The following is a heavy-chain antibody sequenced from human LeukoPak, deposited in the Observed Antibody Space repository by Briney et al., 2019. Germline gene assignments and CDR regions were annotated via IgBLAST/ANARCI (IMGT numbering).Heavy chain of an antibody. CDR1: GFTFSSYA. CDR3: AKGGYCSSTSCDGVYYYYYGMDV. J-gene: IGHJ6*04. V-gene: IGHV3-23*01. Sequence: GGSLRLSCAASGFTFSSYAMSWVRQAPGKGLEWVSAISGSGGSTYYADSVKGRFTISRDNSKNTLYLQVNSLRAEDTAVYYCAKGGYCSSTSCDGVYYYYYGMDVWGKGTTVTVSS. CDR2: ISGSGGST. D-gene: IGHD2-2*01.